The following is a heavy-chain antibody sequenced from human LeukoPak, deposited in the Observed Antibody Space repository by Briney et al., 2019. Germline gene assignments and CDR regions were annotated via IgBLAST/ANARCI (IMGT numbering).Heavy chain of an antibody. CDR2: IYYSGST. V-gene: IGHV4-39*01. CDR3: ARWAYSRITIFGVVPYFDY. CDR1: GGSISSSSYY. J-gene: IGHJ4*02. Sequence: SETLSLTCTVSGGSISSSSYYWGWIRQPPGKGLEWIGSIYYSGSTYYNPSLKSRVTISVDTSKNQSSLKLSSVTAADTAVYYCARWAYSRITIFGVVPYFDYWGQGTLVTVSS. D-gene: IGHD3-3*01.